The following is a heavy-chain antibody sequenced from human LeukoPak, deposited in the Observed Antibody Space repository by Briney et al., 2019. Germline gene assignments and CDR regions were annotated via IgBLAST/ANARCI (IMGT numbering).Heavy chain of an antibody. V-gene: IGHV3-21*01. CDR2: ISGSGGST. D-gene: IGHD3-22*01. Sequence: GGSLRLSCAASGFTFSSYAMHWVRQAPGKGLEWASAISGSGGSTYYADSVKGRFTISRDNAKNSLYLQMNSLRAEDTAVYYCARDPPPYYYDSSGYYWDYWGQGTLVTVSS. CDR1: GFTFSSYA. J-gene: IGHJ4*02. CDR3: ARDPPPYYYDSSGYYWDY.